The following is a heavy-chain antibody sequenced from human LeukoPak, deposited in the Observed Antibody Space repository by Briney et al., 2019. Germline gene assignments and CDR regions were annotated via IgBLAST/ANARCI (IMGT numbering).Heavy chain of an antibody. CDR3: GRVRPGDADY. CDR2: ISSDGSGK. D-gene: IGHD1-26*01. J-gene: IGHJ4*02. CDR1: GSSLSTFL. Sequence: PGRSRRPAWPPSGSSLSTFLTTCDPTLPGKGREWVASISSDGSGKYYMDSVKGRFTISRDNAKNSLFLQMNSLSAEDTAVHYCGRVRPGDADYWGQGTLVTVSS. V-gene: IGHV3-7*01.